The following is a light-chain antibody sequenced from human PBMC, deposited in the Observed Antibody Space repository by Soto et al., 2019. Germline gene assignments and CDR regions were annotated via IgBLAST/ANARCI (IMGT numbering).Light chain of an antibody. J-gene: IGKJ1*01. V-gene: IGKV3-20*01. Sequence: IELTQSPGTLSLSPGEKATLSCRASQDFGSRSLAWYQQKPGQAPRLLIYGASTRAAGSPDRFSGTGSGTDFTLTINRLEPEDFAVYYCQQYAGSPETFGQGTKVDNK. CDR1: QDFGSRS. CDR2: GAS. CDR3: QQYAGSPET.